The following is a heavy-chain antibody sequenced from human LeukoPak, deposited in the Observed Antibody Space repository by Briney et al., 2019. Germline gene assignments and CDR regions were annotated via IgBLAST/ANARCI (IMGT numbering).Heavy chain of an antibody. Sequence: GGSLRLSCAASGFTFSSYSMNWVRQAPGKGLEWGSSISSSSSYIYYADSVKGRFTISRDNAKNSLYLQMNSLRAEDTAVYYCARGKEVWGSYRYGAFDIWGQGTMVTVSS. J-gene: IGHJ3*02. CDR2: ISSSSSYI. CDR3: ARGKEVWGSYRYGAFDI. D-gene: IGHD3-16*02. CDR1: GFTFSSYS. V-gene: IGHV3-21*01.